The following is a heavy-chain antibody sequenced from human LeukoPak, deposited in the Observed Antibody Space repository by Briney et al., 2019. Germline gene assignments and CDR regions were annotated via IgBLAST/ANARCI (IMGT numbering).Heavy chain of an antibody. CDR3: ARGNYGDYYPFDL. Sequence: HRASVKVSCKASSDTFTNYAFTWVRQAPGQGLEWMGGISAYNGNTNYAQKLQGRVTMTTDTSTSTAYMELRSLRSDDTAVYYCARGNYGDYYPFDLWGQGTLVTVSS. D-gene: IGHD4-17*01. CDR2: ISAYNGNT. J-gene: IGHJ5*02. CDR1: SDTFTNYA. V-gene: IGHV1-18*01.